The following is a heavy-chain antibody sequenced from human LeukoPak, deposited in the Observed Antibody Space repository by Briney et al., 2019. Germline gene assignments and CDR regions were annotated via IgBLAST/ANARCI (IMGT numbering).Heavy chain of an antibody. Sequence: GGSLRLSCAASGFTFSSSAMQWVRQAPGKGLEWVAVISYDGSKKYYADSVKGRFTISRDDSKNTLYLQMNSLRGEDTAVYYCARSRSASTSGRYDYFDYWGRGTLVTVSS. CDR3: ARSRSASTSGRYDYFDY. CDR2: ISYDGSKK. V-gene: IGHV3-30*04. D-gene: IGHD6-19*01. J-gene: IGHJ4*02. CDR1: GFTFSSSA.